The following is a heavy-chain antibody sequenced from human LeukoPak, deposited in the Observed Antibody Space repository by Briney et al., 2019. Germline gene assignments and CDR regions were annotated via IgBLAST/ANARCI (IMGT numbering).Heavy chain of an antibody. CDR2: INPNSGGT. V-gene: IGHV1-2*02. CDR3: ARTKGYGSGSSKTSNWFDP. CDR1: GYTFTGYY. Sequence: ASVKVSCKASGYTFTGYYMHWVRQAPGQGLEWMGWINPNSGGTNYQGRVTMTRDTSISTAYMELSRLRSDDTAVYYCARTKGYGSGSSKTSNWFDPWGQGTLVTVSS. J-gene: IGHJ5*02. D-gene: IGHD3-10*01.